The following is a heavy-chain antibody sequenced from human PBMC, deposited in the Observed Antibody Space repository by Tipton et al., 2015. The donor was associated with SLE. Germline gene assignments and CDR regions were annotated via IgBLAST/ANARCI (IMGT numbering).Heavy chain of an antibody. V-gene: IGHV1-18*01. D-gene: IGHD5-18*01. J-gene: IGHJ4*02. CDR1: GYTFTSYG. Sequence: QSGPEVKKPGAPVKVSCKASGYTFTSYGISWVRQAPGQGLEWMGWISAYNGNTNYAQKLQGRVTMTTDTSTSTAYMELRSLRSDDTAVYYCARVALSGYSYGLYYFDYWGQGTLVTVSS. CDR3: ARVALSGYSYGLYYFDY. CDR2: ISAYNGNT.